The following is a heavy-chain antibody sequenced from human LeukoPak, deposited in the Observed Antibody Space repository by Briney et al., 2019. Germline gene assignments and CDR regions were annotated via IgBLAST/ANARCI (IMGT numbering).Heavy chain of an antibody. Sequence: GASVKVSCKAFGYTFTSRYMHWVRQAPGQGLEWMGIINPSGGSTTYAQRFQGRVTMTRDMSTSTDHMELSSLNSEDTAVYYCARAAANDAFDIWGQGTMVTASS. V-gene: IGHV1-46*01. CDR2: INPSGGST. D-gene: IGHD2-15*01. J-gene: IGHJ3*02. CDR3: ARAAANDAFDI. CDR1: GYTFTSRY.